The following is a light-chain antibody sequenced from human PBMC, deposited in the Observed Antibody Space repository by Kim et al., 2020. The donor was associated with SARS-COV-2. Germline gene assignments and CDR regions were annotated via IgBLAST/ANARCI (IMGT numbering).Light chain of an antibody. V-gene: IGLV3-21*04. CDR2: YDS. J-gene: IGLJ7*01. CDR1: DIGSKS. CDR3: QVWDSNSDHPV. Sequence: SYELTQPPSLSVAPGKTATISCGGNDIGSKSVHWYQQRPGQAPVVVIYYDSDRPSGIPERFSGSNSGNTATLTISGVEAGDEDDYYCQVWDSNSDHPVFGGGTQLTVL.